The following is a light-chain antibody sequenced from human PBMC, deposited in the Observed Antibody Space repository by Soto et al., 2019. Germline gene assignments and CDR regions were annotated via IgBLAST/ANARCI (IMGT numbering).Light chain of an antibody. Sequence: DIQMTQSPPSLSASVGDSVTITCRASQDISDRLAWYQQKPGKVPKLLIYHTSTLQSGVPSRFSGSGSGTDFTLTISSLQAEDFATYHCQAYNTAPVTFGGGTKVE. CDR2: HTS. CDR1: QDISDR. J-gene: IGKJ4*01. CDR3: QAYNTAPVT. V-gene: IGKV1-27*01.